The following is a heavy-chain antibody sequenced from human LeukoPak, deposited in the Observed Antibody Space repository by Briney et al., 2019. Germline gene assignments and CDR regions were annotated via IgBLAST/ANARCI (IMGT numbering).Heavy chain of an antibody. CDR3: ASPGEYYYDSSGYYKYFQH. Sequence: ASVKVSCKASGYNFFSYGITWVRQAPGQGLEWMGWVSAYADNTNYVQKFQGRVTMTTDTSTSTAYMELRSLRSDDTAVYYCASPGEYYYDSSGYYKYFQHWGQGTLVTVSS. J-gene: IGHJ1*01. V-gene: IGHV1-18*01. CDR2: VSAYADNT. CDR1: GYNFFSYG. D-gene: IGHD3-22*01.